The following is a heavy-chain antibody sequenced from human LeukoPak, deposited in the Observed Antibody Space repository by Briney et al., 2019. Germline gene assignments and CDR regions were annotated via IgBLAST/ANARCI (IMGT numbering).Heavy chain of an antibody. Sequence: SMKVSCKASGGTFSSYAISWVRQAPGQGLEWMGGIIPIFGTANYAQKFQGRVTITTDESTSTAYMELSSLRSEDTAVYYCASNSGSYHYYFDYWGQGTLVTVSS. CDR3: ASNSGSYHYYFDY. J-gene: IGHJ4*02. CDR2: IIPIFGTA. D-gene: IGHD1-26*01. CDR1: GGTFSSYA. V-gene: IGHV1-69*05.